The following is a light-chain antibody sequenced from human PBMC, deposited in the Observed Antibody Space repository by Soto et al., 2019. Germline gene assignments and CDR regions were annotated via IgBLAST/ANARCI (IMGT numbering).Light chain of an antibody. CDR1: QSISSY. CDR2: AAS. Sequence: QMTQSPSSLSASVGDRFTSTCRASQSISSYLNWYQQKQGKAPKXXIYAASSLQRGVPSRFSGSGYGTEFNLTISSLQPDDFATYYCQQSYSIPWTFGQGTKVDIK. CDR3: QQSYSIPWT. V-gene: IGKV1-39*01. J-gene: IGKJ1*01.